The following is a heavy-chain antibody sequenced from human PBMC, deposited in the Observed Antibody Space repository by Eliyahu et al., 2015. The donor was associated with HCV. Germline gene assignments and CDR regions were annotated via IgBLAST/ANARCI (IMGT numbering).Heavy chain of an antibody. CDR1: GXSXSXYX. Sequence: QVQLQESGPGLVKPSETLSLTCTVXGXSXSXYXWSWIRQPPGKGLEWIGYIYYSGSTXYNPSLKSRVTISVDTSKNQFSLKLSSVTAADTAVYYCARGGNYDFWSGYPLQPFDYWGQGTLVTVSS. V-gene: IGHV4-59*01. CDR2: IYYSGST. J-gene: IGHJ4*02. CDR3: ARGGNYDFWSGYPLQPFDY. D-gene: IGHD3-3*01.